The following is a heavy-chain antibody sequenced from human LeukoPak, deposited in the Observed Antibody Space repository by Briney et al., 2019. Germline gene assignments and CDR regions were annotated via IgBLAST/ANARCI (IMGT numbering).Heavy chain of an antibody. CDR2: IIPIFGTA. V-gene: IGHV1-69*05. Sequence: SVKVSCKASGGTFSSYAISWVRQAPGQGLEWMGRIIPIFGTANYAQKFQGRVTITTDESTSTAYMELSRLRSDDTAVYYCAIAIKDSYGFGWGEGTLVTVSS. CDR3: AIAIKDSYGFG. CDR1: GGTFSSYA. J-gene: IGHJ4*02. D-gene: IGHD5-18*01.